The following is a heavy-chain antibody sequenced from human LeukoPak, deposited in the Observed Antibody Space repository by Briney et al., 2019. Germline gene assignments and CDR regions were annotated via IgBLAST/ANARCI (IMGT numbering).Heavy chain of an antibody. Sequence: ASVKVSCKASGGTFSSYAISWVRQAPGQALEWMGGIIAIFGTANYAQKFQGRVTITADESTSTAYMELSSLRSEDTAVYYCARAKHVDIVATIHSYFDYWGQGTLVTVSS. CDR3: ARAKHVDIVATIHSYFDY. J-gene: IGHJ4*02. V-gene: IGHV1-69*13. CDR1: GGTFSSYA. CDR2: IIAIFGTA. D-gene: IGHD5-12*01.